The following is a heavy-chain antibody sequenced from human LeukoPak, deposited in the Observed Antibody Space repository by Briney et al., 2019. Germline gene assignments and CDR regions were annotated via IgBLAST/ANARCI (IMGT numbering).Heavy chain of an antibody. CDR3: GRGYSSSSWSLFDY. CDR1: GFTFSSYA. Sequence: PGGSLRLSCAASGFTFSSYAMSWVRQAPGKGLEWVSAISGSGGSTYYADSVKGRFTISRDNSKNTLYLQMNSVRAEDTAVYYCGRGYSSSSWSLFDYWGQGTLVTVSS. D-gene: IGHD6-6*01. CDR2: ISGSGGST. V-gene: IGHV3-23*01. J-gene: IGHJ4*02.